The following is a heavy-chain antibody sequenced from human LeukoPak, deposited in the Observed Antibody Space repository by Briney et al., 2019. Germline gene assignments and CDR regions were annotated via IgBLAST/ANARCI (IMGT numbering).Heavy chain of an antibody. J-gene: IGHJ4*02. CDR3: ARVGPYDSSGPFDY. CDR2: IIPILGIA. CDR1: GGTFSSYA. D-gene: IGHD3-22*01. V-gene: IGHV1-69*04. Sequence: SVKVSCKASGGTFSSYAISWVRQAPGQGLERMGRIIPILGIANYARKFQGRVTITADKSTSTAYMELSSLRSEDTAVYYCARVGPYDSSGPFDYWGQGTLVTVSS.